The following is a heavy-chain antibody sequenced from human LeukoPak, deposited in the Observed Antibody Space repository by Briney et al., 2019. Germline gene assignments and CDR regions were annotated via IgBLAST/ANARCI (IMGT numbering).Heavy chain of an antibody. CDR3: AEGNTYADY. Sequence: SETLSLTCTVSGGSISTYYWSWIRQPPGKGLEWIGFIYYTGSANYNPSLKSRVTISVDTSKNQFSLRLSSVTAADTAVYYCAEGNTYADYWGEELLVTVSS. V-gene: IGHV4-59*01. J-gene: IGHJ4*02. CDR2: IYYTGSA. D-gene: IGHD2-2*02. CDR1: GGSISTYY.